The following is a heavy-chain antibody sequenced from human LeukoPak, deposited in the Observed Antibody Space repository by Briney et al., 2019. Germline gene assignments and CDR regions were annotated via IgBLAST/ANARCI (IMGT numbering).Heavy chain of an antibody. V-gene: IGHV4-39*01. Sequence: SETLSPTCTVSGGSISSSSYYWGWIRQPPGKGLEWIGSIYYSGSTYYNPSLKSRVTISVDTSKNQFSLKLSSVTAADTAVYYCARTTGFWSGYYPYYFDYWGQGTLVTVSS. CDR3: ARTTGFWSGYYPYYFDY. CDR1: GGSISSSSYY. J-gene: IGHJ4*02. D-gene: IGHD3-3*01. CDR2: IYYSGST.